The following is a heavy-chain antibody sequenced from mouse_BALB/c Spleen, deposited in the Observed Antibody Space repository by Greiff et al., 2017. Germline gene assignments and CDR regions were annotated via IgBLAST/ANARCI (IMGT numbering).Heavy chain of an antibody. V-gene: IGHV5-6-2*01. CDR1: GFTFSSYY. Sequence: DVMLVESGGGLVKLGGSLKLSCAASGFTFSSYYMSWVRQTPEKRLELVAAINSNGGSTYYPDTVKGRFTISRDNAKNTLYLQMSSLKSEDTALYYCARRDYYYGAYYFDYWGQGTTLTVSS. J-gene: IGHJ2*01. CDR2: INSNGGST. CDR3: ARRDYYYGAYYFDY. D-gene: IGHD1-1*01.